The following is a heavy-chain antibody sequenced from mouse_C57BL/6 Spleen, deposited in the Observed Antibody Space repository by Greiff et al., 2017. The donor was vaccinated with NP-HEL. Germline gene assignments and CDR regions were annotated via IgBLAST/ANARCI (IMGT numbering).Heavy chain of an antibody. D-gene: IGHD2-4*01. Sequence: QVHVKQPGAELVRPGSSVKLSCKASGYTFTSYWMDWVKQRPGQGLEWIGNIYPSDSETHYNQKFKDKATLTVDKSSSTAYMQLSSLTSEDSAVYYCARGGYDYDRGYFDVWGTGTTVTVSS. CDR3: ARGGYDYDRGYFDV. J-gene: IGHJ1*03. CDR2: IYPSDSET. V-gene: IGHV1-61*01. CDR1: GYTFTSYW.